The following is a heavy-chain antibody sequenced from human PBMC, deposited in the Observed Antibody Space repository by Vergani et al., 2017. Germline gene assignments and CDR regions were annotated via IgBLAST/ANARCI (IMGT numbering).Heavy chain of an antibody. CDR1: GGSIISYY. CDR2: IYYSGST. D-gene: IGHD6-13*01. Sequence: QVQLQESGPGLVKPSETLSLTCTVSGGSIISYYWSWIRQPPGKGLEWIGYIYYSGSTNYNPSLKSRVTISVDTSKNQFSLKLSSVTAADTAVYYCARSIGSSSWYGLDFDYWGQGTLVTVSS. V-gene: IGHV4-59*01. CDR3: ARSIGSSSWYGLDFDY. J-gene: IGHJ4*02.